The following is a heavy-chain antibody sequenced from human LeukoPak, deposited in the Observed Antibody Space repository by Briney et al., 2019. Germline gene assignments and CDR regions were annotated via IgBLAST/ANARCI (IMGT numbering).Heavy chain of an antibody. J-gene: IGHJ5*02. CDR1: EFTFSSYS. CDR2: IKQDGSEQ. Sequence: GGSLRLSCAASEFTFSSYSMNWARQAPGKGLEWVANIKQDGSEQYYVDSVKGRFTISRDNAKNSLSLQMNSLRAEDTAVYYCARPLMYYYGSETYFWFDPWGQGTLVTVSS. D-gene: IGHD3-10*01. CDR3: ARPLMYYYGSETYFWFDP. V-gene: IGHV3-7*01.